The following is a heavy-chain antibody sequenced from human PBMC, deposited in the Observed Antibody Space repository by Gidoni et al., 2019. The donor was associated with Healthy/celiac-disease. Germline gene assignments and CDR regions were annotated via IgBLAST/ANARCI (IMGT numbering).Heavy chain of an antibody. CDR1: GFTFTSYA. D-gene: IGHD6-6*01. CDR2: ISGSGGST. CDR3: AKALEYRAAARGGLNAFDI. J-gene: IGHJ3*02. Sequence: EVQLLESGGGLVQPGGSLRLSCAASGFTFTSYAMSGVRQAPGKGLEWVSAISGSGGSTYYADSVKGRFTISRDNSKNTLYLQMNSLRAEDTAVYYCAKALEYRAAARGGLNAFDIWGQGTMVTVSS. V-gene: IGHV3-23*01.